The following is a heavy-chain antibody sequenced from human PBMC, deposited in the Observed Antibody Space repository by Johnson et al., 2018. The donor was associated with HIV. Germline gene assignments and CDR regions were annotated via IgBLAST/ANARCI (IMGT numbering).Heavy chain of an antibody. J-gene: IGHJ3*02. Sequence: VQLVESGGGLAKPAWSPRLSCAASQFTFSRYYMNCVRLAPGNGLEWVSVIYSGGSTYYADSVKGRFTISRDNSKNTLYLQVNSLRAEDTAVYYWARGGLFLDAFDIWGQGTLVTVSS. V-gene: IGHV3-66*01. CDR1: QFTFSRYY. CDR2: IYSGGST. CDR3: ARGGLFLDAFDI. D-gene: IGHD3-22*01.